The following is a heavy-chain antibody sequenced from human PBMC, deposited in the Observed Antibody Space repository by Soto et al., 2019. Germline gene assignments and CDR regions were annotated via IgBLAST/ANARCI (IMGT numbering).Heavy chain of an antibody. J-gene: IGHJ4*02. CDR2: ISNFNNYI. D-gene: IGHD2-2*01. Sequence: EVQLVESGGGLVKPGGSLRLSCEASGFTFSPHAMNWVRQAPGKGLEWVSSISNFNNYIFYADSVKGRFSISRDNAKNSVYLQMNSLRDEDTAVYYCARGIASSFYYSDYWGQRTQVTVSS. CDR3: ARGIASSFYYSDY. V-gene: IGHV3-21*01. CDR1: GFTFSPHA.